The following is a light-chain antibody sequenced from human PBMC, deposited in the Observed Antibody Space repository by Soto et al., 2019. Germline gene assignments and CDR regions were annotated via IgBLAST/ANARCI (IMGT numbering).Light chain of an antibody. V-gene: IGLV2-14*01. CDR1: SSDVGGYNY. Sequence: QSVLTQPASVSGSPGQSITISCTGTSSDVGGYNYVSWYQQHPGKAPKLMIYEVSKRPSGVSNRFSGSKSGNTASLTISGLQAEDEADYYCSSYTSSSTPHVVFGGGTKLTVL. CDR2: EVS. J-gene: IGLJ2*01. CDR3: SSYTSSSTPHVV.